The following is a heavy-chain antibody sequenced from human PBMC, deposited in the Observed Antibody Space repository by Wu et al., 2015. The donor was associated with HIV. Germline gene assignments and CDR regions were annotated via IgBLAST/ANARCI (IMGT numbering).Heavy chain of an antibody. J-gene: IGHJ4*02. CDR3: ARPVYSNGWIDY. D-gene: IGHD6-19*01. V-gene: IGHV1-18*01. Sequence: QVQLVQSGAEVKKPGASVTVSCTASGYAFTSYGISWVRQAPGQGLEWMGWISTYNGNTNYAQKLQGRVTMTTATSTSTAYMELRSLRSDDTAVYYCARPVYSNGWIDYWGQGTLVTVSS. CDR1: GYAFTSYG. CDR2: ISTYNGNT.